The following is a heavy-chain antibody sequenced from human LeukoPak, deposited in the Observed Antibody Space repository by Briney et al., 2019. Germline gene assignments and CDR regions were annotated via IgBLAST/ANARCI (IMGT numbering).Heavy chain of an antibody. CDR1: GFTFSSYG. Sequence: PGGSLRLSCAASGFTFSSYGMHWVRQAPGKGLEWVAFIRYDGSNKYYADSVKGRFTISRDNSKNTLYLQMNSLRAEDTAVYYCAQDLRLDHQLWLDYWGQGTLVTVSS. CDR3: AQDLRLDHQLWLDY. V-gene: IGHV3-30*02. CDR2: IRYDGSNK. J-gene: IGHJ4*02. D-gene: IGHD5-18*01.